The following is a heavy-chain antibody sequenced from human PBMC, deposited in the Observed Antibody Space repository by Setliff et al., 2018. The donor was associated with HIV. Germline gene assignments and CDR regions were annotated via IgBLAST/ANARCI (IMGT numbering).Heavy chain of an antibody. CDR2: IYPGDSDT. Sequence: PGESLKISCRASGYNFAIYWIGWVRQRPGKGLEWIGIIYPGDSDTTYSPSFQGQVTISADRSISTAHLQWRSLKASDTGMYYCVRHEGPISGSRVLDLWGQGSLVTVSS. CDR3: VRHEGPISGSRVLDL. D-gene: IGHD1-26*01. V-gene: IGHV5-51*01. J-gene: IGHJ5*02. CDR1: GYNFAIYW.